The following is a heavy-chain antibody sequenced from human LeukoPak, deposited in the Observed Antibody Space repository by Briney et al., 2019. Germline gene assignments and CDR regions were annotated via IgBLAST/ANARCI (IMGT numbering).Heavy chain of an antibody. J-gene: IGHJ4*02. V-gene: IGHV3-7*01. CDR3: ARETSAAMATFDY. Sequence: SGGSLRLSCAASGFTFSSYWMSWVRQAPGKGLEWVANIKQDGSEENYVDSVKGRLTISRDNGKNSLYLQMNSLRVEDTAVYYCARETSAAMATFDYWGQGTLVTVSS. CDR2: IKQDGSEE. D-gene: IGHD5-18*01. CDR1: GFTFSSYW.